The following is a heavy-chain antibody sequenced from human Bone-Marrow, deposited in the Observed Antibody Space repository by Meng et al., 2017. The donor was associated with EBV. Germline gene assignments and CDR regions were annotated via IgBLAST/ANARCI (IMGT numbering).Heavy chain of an antibody. Sequence: QVQLEEWGPGRVKPSETLSLTCTVSGGSVSSGSYYWSWIRQPPGKGLEWIGYIYYSGSTNYNPSLKSRVTISVDTSKNQFSLKLSSVTAADTAVYYCARDNVDTAMVPHWGQGTLVTVSS. CDR2: IYYSGST. D-gene: IGHD5-18*01. CDR1: GGSVSSGSYY. V-gene: IGHV4-61*01. CDR3: ARDNVDTAMVPH. J-gene: IGHJ4*02.